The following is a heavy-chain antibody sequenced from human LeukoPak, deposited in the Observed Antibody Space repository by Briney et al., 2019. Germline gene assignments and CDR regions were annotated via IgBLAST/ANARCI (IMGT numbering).Heavy chain of an antibody. CDR2: IYYSGST. D-gene: IGHD4-11*01. V-gene: IGHV4-59*01. CDR3: ARAEDYSHYSG. CDR1: GGSISIYY. Sequence: PSETLSLTCTVSGGSISIYYWSWVRQPPGKGLEWIGYIYYSGSTNYNPSLKSRVTISVDTSKNQFSLKLSSVTAADTAVYYCARAEDYSHYSGWGQGTLVTVSS. J-gene: IGHJ4*02.